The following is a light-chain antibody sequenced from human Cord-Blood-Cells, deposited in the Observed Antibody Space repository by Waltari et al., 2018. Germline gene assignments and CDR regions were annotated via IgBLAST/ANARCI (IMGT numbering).Light chain of an antibody. CDR2: DVS. CDR3: SSYTSSSNYV. Sequence: QSALTQPASVSGSPGQSITISCTGTSSDVGGYNYVPWYQPHPGKAPKQMIYDVSNRPSGVSNRFSGANSGNTASLTISGLQAEDEADYYCSSYTSSSNYVVGTGTKVTVL. V-gene: IGLV2-14*01. J-gene: IGLJ1*01. CDR1: SSDVGGYNY.